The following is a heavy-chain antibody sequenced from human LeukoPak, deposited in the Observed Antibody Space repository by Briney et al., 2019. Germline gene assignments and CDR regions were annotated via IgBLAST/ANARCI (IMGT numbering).Heavy chain of an antibody. Sequence: GGSLRLSCAASGFSVSSNYMSWVRQAPGKGLEWVSVVYSDGRTYYADSVKGRFTISRDTSRNTLFLQMNSLRAEDTAAYYCARAEPGIGHFDYWGQGTLVTVSS. V-gene: IGHV3-53*01. J-gene: IGHJ4*02. CDR3: ARAEPGIGHFDY. CDR1: GFSVSSNY. CDR2: VYSDGRT. D-gene: IGHD1-14*01.